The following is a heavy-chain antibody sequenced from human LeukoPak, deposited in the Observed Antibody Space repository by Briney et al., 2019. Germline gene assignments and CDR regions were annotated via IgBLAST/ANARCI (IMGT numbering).Heavy chain of an antibody. CDR3: AKHLPSSGWYLAKGPPDY. J-gene: IGHJ4*02. CDR2: INPGGSSI. CDR1: GFTFSSYW. Sequence: GRSLRLSCAASGFTFSSYWMHWVRQVPGKGLVWVARINPGGSSITYADSVKGRFTISRDNAKNTLYLQMNSLRAEDTAVYYCAKHLPSSGWYLAKGPPDYWGQGTLVTVSS. D-gene: IGHD6-19*01. V-gene: IGHV3-74*01.